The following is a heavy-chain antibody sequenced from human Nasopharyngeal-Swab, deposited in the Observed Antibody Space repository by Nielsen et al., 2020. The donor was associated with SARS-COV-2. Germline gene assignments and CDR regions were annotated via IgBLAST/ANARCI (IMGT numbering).Heavy chain of an antibody. Sequence: SVKVSCKASLCTFRSYSISWVRQAPGHGLEWIGGIIPIFGTSNYTQKLQGRVTITADESTSTAYMELGRLRSEDTAVYYCAIWATTGHSPSPVNPFDYWGQGTLVTVSS. D-gene: IGHD3-9*01. CDR2: IIPIFGTS. CDR3: AIWATTGHSPSPVNPFDY. J-gene: IGHJ4*02. CDR1: LCTFRSYS. V-gene: IGHV1-69*13.